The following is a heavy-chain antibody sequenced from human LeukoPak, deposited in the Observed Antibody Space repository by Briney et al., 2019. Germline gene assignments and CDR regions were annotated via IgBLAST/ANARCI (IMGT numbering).Heavy chain of an antibody. CDR1: GFTFSSYS. D-gene: IGHD6-6*01. Sequence: GRSLILSCAASGFTFSSYSMNWVRQAPGKALYWVSSISSSSSYIYYEDSVKGRFTIPRNNAKNSLYLKMNSLRAEDTAVYYCARGRPWDSSSSEVDYWGQGTLVTVSS. V-gene: IGHV3-21*01. J-gene: IGHJ4*02. CDR2: ISSSSSYI. CDR3: ARGRPWDSSSSEVDY.